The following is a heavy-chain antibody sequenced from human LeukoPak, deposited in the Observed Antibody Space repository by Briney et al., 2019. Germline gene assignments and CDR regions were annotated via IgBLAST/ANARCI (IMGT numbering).Heavy chain of an antibody. V-gene: IGHV3-23*01. CDR3: AKRGYSYGTFDY. J-gene: IGHJ4*02. D-gene: IGHD5-18*01. CDR1: GFTFSSYA. CDR2: ISGSGGST. Sequence: GGSLRLSCAASGFTFSSYAMSWVRQAPGKALEWVSSISGSGGSTYYAHSGKGRFTISRDNSKNTLYLQMNSLRAEDTAVYYCAKRGYSYGTFDYWGQGTLVTVSS.